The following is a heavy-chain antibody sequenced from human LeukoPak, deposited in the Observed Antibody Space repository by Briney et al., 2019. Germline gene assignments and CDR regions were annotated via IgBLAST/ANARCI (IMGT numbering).Heavy chain of an antibody. Sequence: PGESLKISCKGSGYSFTSYWIGWVRQKPGKGLERMGIIYPGDSDTRYSPSFQGQVTISADKSISTAYLQWSTLRASDTAIYYCARHSYDSSDFHYMDVWGKGTTVTISS. CDR2: IYPGDSDT. J-gene: IGHJ6*03. D-gene: IGHD3-22*01. V-gene: IGHV5-51*01. CDR1: GYSFTSYW. CDR3: ARHSYDSSDFHYMDV.